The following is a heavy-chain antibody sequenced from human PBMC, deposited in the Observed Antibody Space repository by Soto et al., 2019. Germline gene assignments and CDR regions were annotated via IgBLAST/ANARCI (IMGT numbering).Heavy chain of an antibody. CDR3: ASSLVAMGGSLDH. V-gene: IGHV3-30-3*01. J-gene: IGHJ4*02. D-gene: IGHD5-18*01. CDR2: ISYDGTNK. Sequence: QVQLVESGGGVVQPGRSLRVACAASGFTFRTSAMNWVRQAPGKGLEWVAVISYDGTNKYSADSVKGRFTISRDNSKNTLYLQMNDLRADDIAVYFCASSLVAMGGSLDHWGPGTLVTVSS. CDR1: GFTFRTSA.